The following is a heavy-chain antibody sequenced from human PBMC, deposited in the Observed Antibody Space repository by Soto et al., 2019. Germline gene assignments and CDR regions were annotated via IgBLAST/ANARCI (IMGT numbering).Heavy chain of an antibody. V-gene: IGHV1-69*10. CDR3: ASTVTTVNPYYFDY. CDR1: GGTFTSYA. J-gene: IGHJ4*02. Sequence: ASVKVSCKASGGTFTSYAISWVRQAPGQGLEWMGGIIPIFGIANYAQKFQGRVTITADKSTSTAYMELSSLRSEDTAVYYCASTVTTVNPYYFDYWGQGTLVTVSS. D-gene: IGHD4-17*01. CDR2: IIPIFGIA.